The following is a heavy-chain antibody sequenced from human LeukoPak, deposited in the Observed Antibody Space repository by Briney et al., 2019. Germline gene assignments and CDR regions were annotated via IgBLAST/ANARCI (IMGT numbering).Heavy chain of an antibody. D-gene: IGHD1-26*01. J-gene: IGHJ1*01. CDR1: GYTFTGYY. CDR2: IIPIFGTA. Sequence: ASVKVSCKASGYTFTGYYMHWVRQAPGQGLEWMGRIIPIFGTANYAQKFQGRVTITTDESTSTAYMELSSLRSEDTAVYYCAREWELAYFQHWGQGTLVTVSS. CDR3: AREWELAYFQH. V-gene: IGHV1-69*05.